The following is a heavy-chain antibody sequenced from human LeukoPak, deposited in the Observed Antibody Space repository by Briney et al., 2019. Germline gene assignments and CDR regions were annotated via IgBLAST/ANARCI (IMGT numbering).Heavy chain of an antibody. J-gene: IGHJ4*02. V-gene: IGHV3-48*03. CDR3: AKDRYYGSGEY. Sequence: GGSLRLSCAASGFTFSSYEMNWVRQAPGKGLDWVSYISTSGSTIYYADSVKGRFTISRDNAKNSLYLQMNSLRAEDTAVYYCAKDRYYGSGEYWGQGTLVTVSS. CDR1: GFTFSSYE. CDR2: ISTSGSTI. D-gene: IGHD3-10*01.